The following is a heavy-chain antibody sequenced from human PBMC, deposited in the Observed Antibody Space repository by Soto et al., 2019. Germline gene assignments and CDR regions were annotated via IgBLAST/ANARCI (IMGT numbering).Heavy chain of an antibody. CDR1: GFTFSSYN. CDR3: ARVHYYDSSAYYL. CDR2: ISSSSSYI. D-gene: IGHD3-22*01. J-gene: IGHJ4*02. V-gene: IGHV3-21*01. Sequence: LRLSCAASGFTFSSYNMNWVRQAPGKGLEWVSSISSSSSYIYYADSVKGRFTISRDNAKNSLYLQMSSLRAEDTAVYYCARVHYYDSSAYYLWGQGTLVTVSS.